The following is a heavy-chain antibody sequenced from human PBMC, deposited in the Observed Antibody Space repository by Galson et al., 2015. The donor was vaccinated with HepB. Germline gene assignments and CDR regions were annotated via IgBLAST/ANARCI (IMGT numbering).Heavy chain of an antibody. CDR3: AARSREWELLRPDY. CDR2: IVVGSGNT. V-gene: IGHV1-58*01. D-gene: IGHD1-26*01. Sequence: SVKVSCKASGFTFTSSAVQWVRQARGQRLEWIGWIVVGSGNTNYAQKFQERVTFTRDMSTSTANMGLSSLRSEDTAVYYCAARSREWELLRPDYWGQGTLVTVSS. J-gene: IGHJ4*02. CDR1: GFTFTSSA.